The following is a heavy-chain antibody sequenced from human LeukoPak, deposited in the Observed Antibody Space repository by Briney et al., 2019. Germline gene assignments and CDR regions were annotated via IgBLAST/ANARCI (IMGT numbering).Heavy chain of an antibody. CDR1: VGTFSSSA. V-gene: IGHV1-69*05. J-gene: IGHJ5*02. CDR2: IIPIFGTT. CDR3: ARLKVLRYFDLFDP. D-gene: IGHD3-9*01. Sequence: SVKVSCKASVGTFSSSAISWVRQAPGQGLEWMGGIIPIFGTTNYAQKFQGRVTITTDESTGTAYMELSSLRSEDTAVYYCARLKVLRYFDLFDPWGQGTLVTVSS.